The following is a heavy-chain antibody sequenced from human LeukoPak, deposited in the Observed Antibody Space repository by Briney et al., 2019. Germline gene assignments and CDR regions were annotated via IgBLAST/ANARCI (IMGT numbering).Heavy chain of an antibody. CDR3: ARADKDGYGFFGFDY. V-gene: IGHV3-20*04. D-gene: IGHD5-18*01. CDR1: GFAFDDYG. Sequence: GGSLRLSCAASGFAFDDYGMSWVRQAPGKGLEWVSGINWNGGSIGYADSVRGRFTISRDNAKNSLYLQINSLRAEDTALYYCARADKDGYGFFGFDYWGQGTLVTVSS. J-gene: IGHJ4*02. CDR2: INWNGGSI.